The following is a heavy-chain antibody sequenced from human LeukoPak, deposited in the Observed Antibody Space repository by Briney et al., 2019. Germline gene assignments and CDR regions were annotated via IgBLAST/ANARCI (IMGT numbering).Heavy chain of an antibody. CDR3: ARASDPWLQLT. V-gene: IGHV3-7*05. CDR1: GFTSSNYW. J-gene: IGHJ5*02. Sequence: GRSLRLSCAASGFTSSNYWMIWVRQAPGKGLEWVGNIKQDGSEKRYADSVRGRFSISRDNAQTSLYLQMNSLRAEDTAVYYCARASDPWLQLTWGQGTLVTVS. D-gene: IGHD5-24*01. CDR2: IKQDGSEK.